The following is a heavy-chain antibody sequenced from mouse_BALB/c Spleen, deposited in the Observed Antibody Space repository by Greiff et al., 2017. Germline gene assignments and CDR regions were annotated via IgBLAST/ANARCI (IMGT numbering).Heavy chain of an antibody. CDR2: ISSGSSTI. J-gene: IGHJ2*01. Sequence: DVMLVESGGGLVQPGGSRKLSCAASGFTFSSFGMHWVRQAPEKGLEWVAYISSGSSTIYYADTVKGRFTISRDNPKNTLFLQMTSLRSEDTAMYYCARSSTMITTKGVNYFDYWGQGTTLTVSS. V-gene: IGHV5-17*02. D-gene: IGHD2-4*01. CDR3: ARSSTMITTKGVNYFDY. CDR1: GFTFSSFG.